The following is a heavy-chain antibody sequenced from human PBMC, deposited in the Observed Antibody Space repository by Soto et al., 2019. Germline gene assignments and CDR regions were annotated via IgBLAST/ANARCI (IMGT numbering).Heavy chain of an antibody. Sequence: SETLSLTCAVSGGSISSGGYSWSWIRQPPGKGLEWIGYIYHSGSTYYNPSLKSRVTISVDRSKNQFSLKLSSVTAADTAVYYCARGRLVPAVNFDYWGLGTLVTVAS. CDR2: IYHSGST. D-gene: IGHD2-2*01. CDR1: GGSISSGGYS. V-gene: IGHV4-30-2*01. J-gene: IGHJ4*02. CDR3: ARGRLVPAVNFDY.